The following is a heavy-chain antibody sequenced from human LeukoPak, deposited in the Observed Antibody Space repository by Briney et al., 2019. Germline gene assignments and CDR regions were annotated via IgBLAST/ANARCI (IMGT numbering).Heavy chain of an antibody. CDR3: ARAYYDFWSGYPHYFDY. J-gene: IGHJ4*02. D-gene: IGHD3-3*01. V-gene: IGHV3-7*01. CDR1: GLTFSSYW. CDR2: IKQDGSEK. Sequence: GGSLRLSCAASGLTFSSYWMSWVRQAPGKGLEWVANIKQDGSEKYYVDSVKGRFTISRDNAKNSLYLQMNSLRAEDTAVYYCARAYYDFWSGYPHYFDYWGQGTLVTVSS.